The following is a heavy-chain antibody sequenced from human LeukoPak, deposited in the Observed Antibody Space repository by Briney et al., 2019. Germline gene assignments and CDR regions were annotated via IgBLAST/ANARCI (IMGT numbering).Heavy chain of an antibody. CDR3: ADYGVSGVRNNFY. V-gene: IGHV3-23*01. J-gene: IGHJ4*02. CDR1: GLAFSSYA. CDR2: ISAASNT. D-gene: IGHD3-3*01. Sequence: GGSLRLSCAASGLAFSSYAMSWVRQAPGKGLEWVSTISAASNTFSADSGKGRFTISRDNSRNTVYLQMTSLRADDTAVYYCADYGVSGVRNNFYWGQGTLVTVSS.